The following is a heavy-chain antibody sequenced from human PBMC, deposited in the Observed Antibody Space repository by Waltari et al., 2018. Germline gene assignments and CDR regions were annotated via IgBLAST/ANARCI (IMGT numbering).Heavy chain of an antibody. V-gene: IGHV3-7*01. CDR2: IKQGGGVK. D-gene: IGHD3-10*01. J-gene: IGHJ3*01. CDR1: GFNFRDFW. CDR3: VRQRVASDYGFDV. Sequence: EQLVESGGGLVQPGGSLRLSCAASGFNFRDFWMSWVRKAPGKGLEWVATIKQGGGVKLYVDSVEGRLTVSRDNAKNSLYLEVNSLRAEDTALYYCVRQRVASDYGFDVWGQGTMVTVSS.